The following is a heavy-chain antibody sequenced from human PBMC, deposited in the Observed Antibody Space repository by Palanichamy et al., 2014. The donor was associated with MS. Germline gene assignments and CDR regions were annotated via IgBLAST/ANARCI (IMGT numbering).Heavy chain of an antibody. J-gene: IGHJ4*02. V-gene: IGHV3-48*03. D-gene: IGHD5-18*01. CDR1: GFTFSSYE. CDR3: ARDFYMDTAMDHFDY. Sequence: EVQLVESGGGLVQAGGSLRLSCAASGFTFSSYEMNWVRQAPGKGLEWVSRISTSSSIMYYADSVKGRFTISRDNAKNSLYLQVDSLRVEDTAVYYCARDFYMDTAMDHFDYWGQGTLVTVSS. CDR2: ISTSSSIM.